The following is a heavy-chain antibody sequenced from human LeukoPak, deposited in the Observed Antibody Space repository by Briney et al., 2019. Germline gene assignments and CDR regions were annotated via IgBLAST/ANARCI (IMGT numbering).Heavy chain of an antibody. J-gene: IGHJ4*02. CDR3: ARDRGFSYGIDF. V-gene: IGHV3-7*04. CDR2: IQQDGSEK. CDR1: GFTFSDHW. Sequence: PGESLRLSCAASGFTFSDHWMSWVRQAPGKGLEWVANIQQDGSEKYYVDSVKGRFTISRDNAKKSLFLQVSSLRGEDTAVYYCARDRGFSYGIDFWGQGTLVTVS. D-gene: IGHD5-18*01.